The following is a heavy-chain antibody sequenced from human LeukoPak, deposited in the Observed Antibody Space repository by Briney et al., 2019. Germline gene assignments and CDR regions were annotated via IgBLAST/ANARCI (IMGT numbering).Heavy chain of an antibody. CDR2: MYYSGST. CDR1: GGSISSSSDY. J-gene: IGHJ4*02. D-gene: IGHD3-16*01. CDR3: ARLLIKFDY. Sequence: SETLSLTWTVSGGSISSSSDYWGWIRQPPGRGREWIGGMYYSGSTYYNPSLKSRVAISVDTSKNQFSLKLSSVTAADTAVYYCARLLIKFDYWGQGTLVTVSS. V-gene: IGHV4-39*01.